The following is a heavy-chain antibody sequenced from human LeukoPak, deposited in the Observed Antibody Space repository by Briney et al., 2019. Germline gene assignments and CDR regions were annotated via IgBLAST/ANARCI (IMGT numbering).Heavy chain of an antibody. D-gene: IGHD6-19*01. V-gene: IGHV3-7*01. Sequence: GGSLRLSCAASGFTFSSYWMSWVRQAPGKGLEWVANIKQDGSEKYYVDSVKGRFTISRDNAKNSLYLQMNSLRAEDTAVYYCAREHSGWYRKSAEYFQHWGQGTLVTVSS. CDR1: GFTFSSYW. J-gene: IGHJ1*01. CDR3: AREHSGWYRKSAEYFQH. CDR2: IKQDGSEK.